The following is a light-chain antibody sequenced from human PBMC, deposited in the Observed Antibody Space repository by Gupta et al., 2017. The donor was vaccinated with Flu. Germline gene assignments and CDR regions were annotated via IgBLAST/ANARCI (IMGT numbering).Light chain of an antibody. CDR3: QQSYSLPWT. CDR2: AAS. Sequence: DIQMTQSSRSLSAAVGDRVSITCRASETVAGYLNWYQHKPGKAPRLLIYAASTLESGVPSRFGGSGSGTDFTLTINNLQPDDFASYYCQQSYSLPWTFGQGTKVETK. CDR1: ETVAGY. J-gene: IGKJ1*01. V-gene: IGKV1-39*01.